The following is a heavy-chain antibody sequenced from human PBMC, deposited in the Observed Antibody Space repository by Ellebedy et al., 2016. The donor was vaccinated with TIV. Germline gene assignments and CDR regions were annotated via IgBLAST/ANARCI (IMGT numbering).Heavy chain of an antibody. CDR1: GFTFSSYS. CDR3: ARDGGSSGWYPYWYFDL. J-gene: IGHJ2*01. V-gene: IGHV3-48*04. CDR2: ISSSSSTI. D-gene: IGHD6-19*01. Sequence: GESLKISCAASGFTFSSYSMNWVRQAPGKGLEWVSYISSSSSTIYYADSVKGRFTISRDNAKNSLYLQMNSLRAEDTAVYYCARDGGSSGWYPYWYFDLWGRGTLVTVSS.